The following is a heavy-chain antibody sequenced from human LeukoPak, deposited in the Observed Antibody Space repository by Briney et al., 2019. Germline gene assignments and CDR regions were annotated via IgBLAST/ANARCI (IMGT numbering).Heavy chain of an antibody. CDR2: IYPGDSDT. D-gene: IGHD1-26*01. J-gene: IGHJ4*02. V-gene: IGHV5-51*01. Sequence: GESLKISCKGSGYSFTSYWIGWVRQMPGKGLEWMGIIYPGDSDTRYSPSFQGQVTISADKSISTAYLQWSSLKASDTAMYYCARLFLTYSGGYYSMPDYWGQGTLVTVSS. CDR1: GYSFTSYW. CDR3: ARLFLTYSGGYYSMPDY.